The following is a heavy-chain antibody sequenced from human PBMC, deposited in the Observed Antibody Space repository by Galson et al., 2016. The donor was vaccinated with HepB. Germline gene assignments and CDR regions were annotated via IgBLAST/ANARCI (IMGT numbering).Heavy chain of an antibody. D-gene: IGHD2-15*01. Sequence: SLRLSCAASGFTFSSYGMHWVRQAPGKGLEWVAVISYDGSNKYYADSVKGRFTISRDNAKNTLYLQMNSLIAEDTAVYYCARAGERGYCSGGSCYTADYWGQGTLVTVSS. V-gene: IGHV3-30*03. J-gene: IGHJ4*02. CDR2: ISYDGSNK. CDR1: GFTFSSYG. CDR3: ARAGERGYCSGGSCYTADY.